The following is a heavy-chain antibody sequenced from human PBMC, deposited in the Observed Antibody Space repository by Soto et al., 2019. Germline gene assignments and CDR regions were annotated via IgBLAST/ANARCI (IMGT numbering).Heavy chain of an antibody. CDR1: GGTFSSYA. Sequence: GASVKVSCKASGGTFSSYAISWVRQAPGQGLEWMGGIIPIFGTANYAQKFQGRVTITADESTSTAYMELSSLRSEDTAVYYCAGGGQYYYDSSGQPMPYGMDVWGQGTTVTVSS. CDR3: AGGGQYYYDSSGQPMPYGMDV. J-gene: IGHJ6*02. D-gene: IGHD3-22*01. V-gene: IGHV1-69*13. CDR2: IIPIFGTA.